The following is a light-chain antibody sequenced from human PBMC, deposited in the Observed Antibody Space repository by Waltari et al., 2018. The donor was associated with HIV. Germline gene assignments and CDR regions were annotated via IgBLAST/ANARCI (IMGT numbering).Light chain of an antibody. J-gene: IGKJ2*01. Sequence: IQMTQSPSTLSASVGDRVTTTWYQQKPGKAPKLLIYKASTLESGVPSRFSGRGSATEFTLTISSLQPDDFATYYCQQYSNNSPYTFGQGTTLDLK. V-gene: IGKV1-5*03. CDR3: QQYSNNSPYT. CDR2: KAS.